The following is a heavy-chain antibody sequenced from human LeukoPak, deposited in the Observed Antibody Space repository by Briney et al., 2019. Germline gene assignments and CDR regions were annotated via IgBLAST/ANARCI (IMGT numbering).Heavy chain of an antibody. Sequence: GASVKVSCKASGYTFTSYGISWVRQAPGQGLEWMGWISAYNGNTNYAQKLQGRVTMTTDTSTSAAYMELRSLRSDDTAVYYCARSAIAVAGTRYFQHWGQGTLVTVSS. D-gene: IGHD6-19*01. V-gene: IGHV1-18*01. J-gene: IGHJ1*01. CDR2: ISAYNGNT. CDR1: GYTFTSYG. CDR3: ARSAIAVAGTRYFQH.